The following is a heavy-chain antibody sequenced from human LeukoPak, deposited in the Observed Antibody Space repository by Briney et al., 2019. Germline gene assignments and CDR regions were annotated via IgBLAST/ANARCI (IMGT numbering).Heavy chain of an antibody. CDR2: INPSGGST. J-gene: IGHJ4*02. CDR3: AREGDTVMARRYFDY. CDR1: GYAFTSYY. Sequence: ASVKVSCKASGYAFTSYYMHWVRQAPGQGLEWMGVINPSGGSTSYAQKFQGRVTMTRDTSTTTVYMELSSLRSEDTAVYYCAREGDTVMARRYFDYWGQGTLVTVSS. V-gene: IGHV1-46*01. D-gene: IGHD5-18*01.